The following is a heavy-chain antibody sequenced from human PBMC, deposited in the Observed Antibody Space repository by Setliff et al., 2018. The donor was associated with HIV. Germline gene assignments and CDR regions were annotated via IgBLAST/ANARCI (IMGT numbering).Heavy chain of an antibody. CDR1: GGSISSGGYY. CDR2: IYYSGST. J-gene: IGHJ4*02. CDR3: ARLLVAGMLFDY. Sequence: SETLSLTCTVSGGSISSGGYYWSWIRQHPGKGLEWIGYIYYSGSTYYNPSLKSRVTISVDTSKNQFSLKLSSVTAADTAVYYCARLLVAGMLFDYWGQGTLVTVSS. D-gene: IGHD2-15*01. V-gene: IGHV4-31*03.